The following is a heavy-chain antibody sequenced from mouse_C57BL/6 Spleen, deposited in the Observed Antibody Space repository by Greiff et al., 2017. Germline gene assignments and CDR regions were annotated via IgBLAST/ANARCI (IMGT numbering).Heavy chain of an antibody. V-gene: IGHV5-4*03. CDR3: ARVRYYGSSFFDY. D-gene: IGHD1-1*01. CDR2: ISDGGSYT. J-gene: IGHJ2*01. Sequence: VKLVESGGGLVKPGGSLKLSCAASGFTFSSSAMSWVRQTPEQRLEWVATISDGGSYTYYPDNVKGRFTISRDNAKNNLYLQMSHLKSEDTAMYYCARVRYYGSSFFDYWGQGTTLTVSS. CDR1: GFTFSSSA.